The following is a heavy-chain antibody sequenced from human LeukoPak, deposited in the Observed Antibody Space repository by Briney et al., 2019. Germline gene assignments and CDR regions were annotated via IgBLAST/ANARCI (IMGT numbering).Heavy chain of an antibody. CDR3: ARAGRWEGRPHAFDI. J-gene: IGHJ3*02. V-gene: IGHV4-59*01. Sequence: SETLSLTCNVSGGSISSYYWNWIRQPPGKGLEWIGYIYYSGITNYNPSLKSRVTISVDTSKNQFSLKLTSVTAADTAVYYCARAGRWEGRPHAFDIWGQGTMVSVSS. CDR1: GGSISSYY. CDR2: IYYSGIT. D-gene: IGHD1-26*01.